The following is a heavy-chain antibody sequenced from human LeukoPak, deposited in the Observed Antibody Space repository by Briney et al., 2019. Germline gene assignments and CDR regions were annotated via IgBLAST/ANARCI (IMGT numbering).Heavy chain of an antibody. CDR2: INHSGSP. Sequence: PSETLSLTCAVYGGSFSDYYWTWIRQPPGKGLEWIGEINHSGSPNNNPSLKSRVSISFDTSKNQFSLKLTSVTAADTAVYYCAREPFWSGYHDAFDIWGQGTMVTVSS. D-gene: IGHD3-3*01. CDR3: AREPFWSGYHDAFDI. CDR1: GGSFSDYY. J-gene: IGHJ3*02. V-gene: IGHV4-34*01.